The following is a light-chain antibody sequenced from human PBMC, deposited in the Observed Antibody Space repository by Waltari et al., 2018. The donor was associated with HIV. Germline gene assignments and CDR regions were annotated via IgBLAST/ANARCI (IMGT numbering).Light chain of an antibody. Sequence: QSALTQPPSASGSPGQSVTFSCTGTSRDVGAYNFVSWYQQHPGKAPQVIIYDVNNRPSGVPDRFSGSKSGNTAFLTISGLQAEDEAECHCCSHAGNFIFAFGTGTKVTVL. V-gene: IGLV2-11*01. CDR1: SRDVGAYNF. J-gene: IGLJ1*01. CDR3: CSHAGNFIFA. CDR2: DVN.